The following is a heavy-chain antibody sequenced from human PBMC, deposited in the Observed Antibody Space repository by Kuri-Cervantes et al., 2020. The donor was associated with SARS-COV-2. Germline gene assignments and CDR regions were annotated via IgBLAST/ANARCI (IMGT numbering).Heavy chain of an antibody. Sequence: GESLKISCTASGFSFSYYGMHWVRQAPGKGPEWVAVIWPDGNNKFYSDSVRGRFTISRDNSRSTLYLQMNSLRAEDTGVYYCARESAVHGIPWGYDPWGQGTLVTVSS. J-gene: IGHJ5*02. CDR3: ARESAVHGIPWGYDP. D-gene: IGHD1-1*01. CDR2: IWPDGNNK. CDR1: GFSFSYYG. V-gene: IGHV3-33*08.